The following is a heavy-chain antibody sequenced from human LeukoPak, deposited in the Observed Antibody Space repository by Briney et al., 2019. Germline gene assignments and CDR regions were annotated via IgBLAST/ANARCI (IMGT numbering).Heavy chain of an antibody. CDR1: GYTFTGYY. J-gene: IGHJ4*02. V-gene: IGHV1-2*02. CDR3: ANERDDILTGYSALDY. CDR2: INPNSGGT. D-gene: IGHD3-9*01. Sequence: GASVEVSCKASGYTFTGYYMHWVRQAPGQGLEWMGWINPNSGGTNYAQKFQGRVTMTRDTSISTAYMELSRLRSDDTAVYYCANERDDILTGYSALDYWGQGTLVAVSS.